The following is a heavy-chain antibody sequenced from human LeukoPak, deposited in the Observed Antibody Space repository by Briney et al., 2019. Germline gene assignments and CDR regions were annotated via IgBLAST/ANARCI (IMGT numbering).Heavy chain of an antibody. CDR2: ISYDGSDK. CDR1: GFIFSSYG. CDR3: AKARTAMVYYFDY. Sequence: GGSLRLSCAASGFIFSSYGMHWVRQAPGKGLEWVAVISYDGSDKYYADSVKGRFTISRDNSKNTLYLQMNSLRAEDTAVYYCAKARTAMVYYFDYWGQGTLVTVSS. V-gene: IGHV3-30*18. D-gene: IGHD5-18*01. J-gene: IGHJ4*02.